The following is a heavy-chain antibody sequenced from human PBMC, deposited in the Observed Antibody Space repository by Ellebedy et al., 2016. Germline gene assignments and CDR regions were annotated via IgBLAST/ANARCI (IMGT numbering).Heavy chain of an antibody. Sequence: GGSLRLXXAASGFAFSDHAIHWVRQPPGKGLEWVTFISSDGNNKYFADSVKGRFTISRDDAESSLYLQMNSLRADDTAVYYCARDYYWGYKGTFDLWGQGTLVTVAS. D-gene: IGHD5-24*01. J-gene: IGHJ4*02. CDR3: ARDYYWGYKGTFDL. V-gene: IGHV3-30-3*01. CDR2: ISSDGNNK. CDR1: GFAFSDHA.